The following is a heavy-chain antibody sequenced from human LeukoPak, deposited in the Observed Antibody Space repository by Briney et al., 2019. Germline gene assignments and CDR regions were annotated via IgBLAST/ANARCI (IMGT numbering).Heavy chain of an antibody. V-gene: IGHV3-30-3*01. Sequence: AGGSLRLSCAASGFTFSSYAMHWVRQAPGKGLEWVAVISYDGSNKYYADSVKGRFTISRDNSKNTLYLQMNSLRAEDTAVYYCTTDFYYDSSGYSAPLMGYWGQGTLVTVSS. CDR3: TTDFYYDSSGYSAPLMGY. CDR1: GFTFSSYA. D-gene: IGHD3-22*01. CDR2: ISYDGSNK. J-gene: IGHJ4*02.